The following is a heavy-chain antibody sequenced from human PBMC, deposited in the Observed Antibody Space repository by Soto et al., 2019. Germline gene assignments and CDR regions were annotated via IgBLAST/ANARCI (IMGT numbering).Heavy chain of an antibody. CDR2: IYPGDSDT. D-gene: IGHD3-10*01. Sequence: GESLKISCQGSGYRFTSYWIGWVRQMPGKGLEWMGIIYPGDSDTRYSPSFQGQVTISADKSISTAYLQWSSLKASDTAMYYCARLNYYGSGKHYGMDVWGQGTTVTVSS. J-gene: IGHJ6*02. V-gene: IGHV5-51*01. CDR1: GYRFTSYW. CDR3: ARLNYYGSGKHYGMDV.